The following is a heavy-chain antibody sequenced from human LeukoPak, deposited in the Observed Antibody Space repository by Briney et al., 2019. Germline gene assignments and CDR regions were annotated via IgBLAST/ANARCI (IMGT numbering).Heavy chain of an antibody. V-gene: IGHV1-8*01. CDR1: GYTFTSYD. CDR2: MNPNSGNT. J-gene: IGHJ6*03. CDR3: ARGGIAAAGTGPHYYYYYYYMDV. Sequence: GASVKVSCKASGYTFTSYDINWVRQATGQGLEWMGWMNPNSGNTGYAQKFRGRVTMTRNTSISTAYMGLSSLRSEDTAVYYCARGGIAAAGTGPHYYYYYYYMDVWGKGTTVTVSS. D-gene: IGHD6-13*01.